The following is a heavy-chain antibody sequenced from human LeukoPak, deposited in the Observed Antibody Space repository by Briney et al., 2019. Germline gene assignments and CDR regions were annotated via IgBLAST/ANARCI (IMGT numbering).Heavy chain of an antibody. J-gene: IGHJ5*02. Sequence: SETLSLTCAVYGGPFSGYYWSWIRQPPGKGLEWIGEINHSGSTNYNPSLKSRVTISVDTSKNQFSLKLSSVTAADTAVYYCARRYDSSGYEGYNWFDPWGQGTLVTVSS. CDR1: GGPFSGYY. CDR3: ARRYDSSGYEGYNWFDP. D-gene: IGHD3-22*01. V-gene: IGHV4-34*01. CDR2: INHSGST.